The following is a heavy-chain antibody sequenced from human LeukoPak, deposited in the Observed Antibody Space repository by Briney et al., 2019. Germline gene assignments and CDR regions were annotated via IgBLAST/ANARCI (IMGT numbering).Heavy chain of an antibody. V-gene: IGHV4-34*01. D-gene: IGHD1-14*01. CDR2: INYNGEIT. J-gene: IGHJ6*02. CDR3: TRSGLTGMRKYPRADYYYYGMDV. CDR1: GGSFSGYL. Sequence: SETLSLTCAVPGGSFSGYLWSWLRQPPGKGLEWVGEINYNGEITNYNPSLKSRVTISVDTSKDHFSLKLTSVTAADTAVYYCTRSGLTGMRKYPRADYYYYGMDVWGQGAAVTVSS.